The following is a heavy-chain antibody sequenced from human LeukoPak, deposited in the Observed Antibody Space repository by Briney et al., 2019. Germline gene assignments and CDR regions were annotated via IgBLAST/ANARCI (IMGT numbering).Heavy chain of an antibody. CDR1: GFTFSSYS. CDR3: AREYGFGSGSYFP. CDR2: INRDGSTT. D-gene: IGHD3-10*01. Sequence: PGGSLRLSCTASGFTFSSYSMNWVRQAPGKGLVWVSRINRDGSTTSYADSVKGRFTISRDTAKNTLYLQMNSLRAEDTAVYYCAREYGFGSGSYFPWGQGTLVTVSS. V-gene: IGHV3-74*01. J-gene: IGHJ5*02.